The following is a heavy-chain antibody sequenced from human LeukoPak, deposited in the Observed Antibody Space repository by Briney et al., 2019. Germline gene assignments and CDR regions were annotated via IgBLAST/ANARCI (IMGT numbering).Heavy chain of an antibody. CDR3: ARDIWRLGSGWLN. CDR1: GGSISSSSYY. CDR2: IYYSGSN. Sequence: SETLSLTCSVSGGSISSSSYYWGWIRQPPGKGLEWIGSIYYSGSNYYNPSLKSRVTISVDTSKNQFSLKLSSVTAADTAVYYCARDIWRLGSGWLNWGQGTLVTVSS. J-gene: IGHJ4*02. D-gene: IGHD6-19*01. V-gene: IGHV4-39*07.